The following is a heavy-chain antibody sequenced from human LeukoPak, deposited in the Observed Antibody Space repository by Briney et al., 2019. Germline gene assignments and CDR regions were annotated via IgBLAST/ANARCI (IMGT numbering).Heavy chain of an antibody. D-gene: IGHD6-19*01. V-gene: IGHV3-23*01. CDR3: AKDLGGWSQLDY. CDR2: ISGSGGTT. J-gene: IGHJ4*02. Sequence: GGSLRLSCAASGFTFSSYAMSWVRQAPGKGLEWVSAISGSGGTTFYAGSVKGRFTISRDNSQNTMYPQMNSLRAEDTAIYYCAKDLGGWSQLDYWGQGTLVTVSS. CDR1: GFTFSSYA.